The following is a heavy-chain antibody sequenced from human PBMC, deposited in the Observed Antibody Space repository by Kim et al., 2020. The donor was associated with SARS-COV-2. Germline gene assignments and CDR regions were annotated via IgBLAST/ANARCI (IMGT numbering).Heavy chain of an antibody. Sequence: SETLSLTCTVSGGSISSGSYYWTWIRQPAGKGLEWIGRMYSSGSSNYNPSLKSRVTISVDTSTNQFSLKLSSVTAADTAVYYCARTGGWYYYGMDVWGQGTTVTVSS. J-gene: IGHJ6*02. CDR1: GGSISSGSYY. D-gene: IGHD2-15*01. CDR2: MYSSGSS. V-gene: IGHV4-61*02. CDR3: ARTGGWYYYGMDV.